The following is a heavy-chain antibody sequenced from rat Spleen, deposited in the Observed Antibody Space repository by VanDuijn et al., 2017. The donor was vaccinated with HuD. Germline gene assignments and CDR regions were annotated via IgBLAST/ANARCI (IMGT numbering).Heavy chain of an antibody. Sequence: EVQLVETGGGLVQPGRSLKLSCVVSGFTFSDFYMAWVRQAPKKGLEWVASIKYEDFTPYYRDSVMGRFTISRDDGESTLYLQMNSLRSEDTATYYCVRLYNNHGYWYFDFWGPGTMVTVSS. V-gene: IGHV5-22*01. D-gene: IGHD1-5*01. CDR2: IKYEDFTP. CDR1: GFTFSDFY. J-gene: IGHJ1*01. CDR3: VRLYNNHGYWYFDF.